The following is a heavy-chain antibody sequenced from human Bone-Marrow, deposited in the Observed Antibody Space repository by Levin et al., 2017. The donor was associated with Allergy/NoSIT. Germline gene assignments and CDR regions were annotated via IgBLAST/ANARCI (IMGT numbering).Heavy chain of an antibody. Sequence: PGGSLRLSCKASGYTFKNNGITWVRQAPGQGLEWLGWINPYNGNTNYAQSLQGRLTLTTDASTSTAYMELRALRSDDTAVYYCARDFVVEVGAQVWEYYYGMDFWGQGTTVTVSS. V-gene: IGHV1-18*01. CDR3: ARDFVVEVGAQVWEYYYGMDF. J-gene: IGHJ6*02. CDR2: INPYNGNT. D-gene: IGHD2-15*01. CDR1: GYTFKNNG.